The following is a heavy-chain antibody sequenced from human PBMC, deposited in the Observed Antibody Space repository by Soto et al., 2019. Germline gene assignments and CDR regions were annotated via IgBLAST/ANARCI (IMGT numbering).Heavy chain of an antibody. V-gene: IGHV4-31*03. CDR3: AREYVAAGLFDY. CDR2: IYYSGST. Sequence: QVQLQESGPGLVKPSQTLSLTCTVSGGPISSGGYYWSWIRQHPGKGLEWIGYIYYSGSTYYNPSLKSRVTISVDTSKNQFSLKLSSVTAADTAVYYCAREYVAAGLFDYWGQGTLVTVSS. J-gene: IGHJ4*02. CDR1: GGPISSGGYY. D-gene: IGHD6-13*01.